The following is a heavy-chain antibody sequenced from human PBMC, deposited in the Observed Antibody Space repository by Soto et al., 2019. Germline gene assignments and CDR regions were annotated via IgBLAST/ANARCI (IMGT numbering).Heavy chain of an antibody. CDR2: ISPDGSDT. D-gene: IGHD3-22*01. CDR3: ARPRTMIYSAFDT. V-gene: IGHV3-74*01. Sequence: EVQLVESGGGLVQPGGSLRLSCEASGFTFSRHWLHWVRQAPGEGLVSVSRISPDGSDTNYADSVEGRFTISRDNAKSTLYLDMNSMRAEDTGVYYGARPRTMIYSAFDTWGQGTTVTVSS. J-gene: IGHJ3*02. CDR1: GFTFSRHW.